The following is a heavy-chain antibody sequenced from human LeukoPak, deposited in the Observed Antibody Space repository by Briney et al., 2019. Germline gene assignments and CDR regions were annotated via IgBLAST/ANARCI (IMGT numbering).Heavy chain of an antibody. V-gene: IGHV1-2*02. CDR3: ARVIPRVTGGCLLCPFDI. Sequence: ASVKVSCKASGYTFTGYYMHWVRQAPGQGLEWMGWINPNSGGTNYAQKFQGRVIMTRDTSISTAYMELSRLRSDDTAVYYCARVIPRVTGGCLLCPFDIWGQGTMVTVSS. CDR2: INPNSGGT. D-gene: IGHD2-8*02. J-gene: IGHJ3*02. CDR1: GYTFTGYY.